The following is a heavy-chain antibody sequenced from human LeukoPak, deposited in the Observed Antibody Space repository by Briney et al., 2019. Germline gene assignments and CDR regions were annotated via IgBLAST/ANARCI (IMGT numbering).Heavy chain of an antibody. J-gene: IGHJ5*02. D-gene: IGHD6-6*01. V-gene: IGHV4-59*01. CDR3: ARVEVFISALAFDP. CDR2: IYYSGST. Sequence: SETLSLTCTVSGGSISSYYWSWIRQPPGKGLEWIGYIYYSGSTNYNPSLKSRVTISVDTSKNQFSLKPSSVTAADTAVYYCARVEVFISALAFDPWGQGTLVTVSS. CDR1: GGSISSYY.